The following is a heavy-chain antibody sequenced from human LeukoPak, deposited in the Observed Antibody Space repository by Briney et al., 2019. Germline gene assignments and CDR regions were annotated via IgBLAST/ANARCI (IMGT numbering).Heavy chain of an antibody. CDR2: IYHSGST. J-gene: IGHJ5*02. Sequence: SQTLSLTCTVSGGSISSGGYYWSWIRQPPGKGLEWIGYIYHSGSTYYNPSLKSRVTISVDRSKNQFSLKLSSVTAADTAVYYCARDGDSNWFDPWGQGTLVTVSS. V-gene: IGHV4-30-2*01. CDR1: GGSISSGGYY. CDR3: ARDGDSNWFDP. D-gene: IGHD7-27*01.